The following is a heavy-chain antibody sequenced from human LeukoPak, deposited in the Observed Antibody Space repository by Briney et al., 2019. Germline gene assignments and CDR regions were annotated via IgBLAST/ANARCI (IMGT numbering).Heavy chain of an antibody. CDR1: GYTFTGHY. V-gene: IGHV1-2*02. Sequence: ASVKVSFKASGYTFTGHYIHWVRQGPGQGPEWMGWINPKSGVKNYAQTLQGRVTMTRDTSSSMVYMELSRLTTDDTAVYFCTRALRYDDSSGYYAYWGQGTLVTVSS. D-gene: IGHD3-22*01. J-gene: IGHJ4*02. CDR3: TRALRYDDSSGYYAY. CDR2: INPKSGVK.